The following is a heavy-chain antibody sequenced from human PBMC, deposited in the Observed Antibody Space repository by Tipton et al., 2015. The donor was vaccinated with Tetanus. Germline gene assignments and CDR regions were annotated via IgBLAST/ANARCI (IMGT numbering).Heavy chain of an antibody. CDR1: GFIFSSYG. CDR2: SWYDGTDK. Sequence: AASGFIFSSYGIHWVRQAPGKGLEWVAVSWYDGTDKYYADSVKGRFTISRDNSKNILYLQMNSLRAGDTAVYYCAREADSSGGSCFSGDFDNWGQGTQVTVSS. J-gene: IGHJ4*02. D-gene: IGHD2-15*01. CDR3: AREADSSGGSCFSGDFDN. V-gene: IGHV3-33*01.